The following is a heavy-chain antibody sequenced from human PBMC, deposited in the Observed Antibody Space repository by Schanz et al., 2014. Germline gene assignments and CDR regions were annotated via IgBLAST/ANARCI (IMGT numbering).Heavy chain of an antibody. CDR1: GYTFISYG. V-gene: IGHV1-18*01. CDR2: ISAYNGHT. Sequence: QVQLIQSGAEVKKPGASVKVSCKASGYTFISYGISWVRQAPGQGLEWMGWISAYNGHTDYAQKLQGRVTMTTDTSTSTAYMEVSRLKSDDTAVYYCARLSVAGRPHVNYWYFDLWGRGTLVTVSS. J-gene: IGHJ2*01. D-gene: IGHD6-19*01. CDR3: ARLSVAGRPHVNYWYFDL.